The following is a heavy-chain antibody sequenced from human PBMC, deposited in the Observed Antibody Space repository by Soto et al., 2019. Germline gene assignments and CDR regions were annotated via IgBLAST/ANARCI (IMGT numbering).Heavy chain of an antibody. V-gene: IGHV1-69*13. CDR3: ARRDGSNLRSYDAFDI. Sequence: SVKVSCKASGGTFSSYAISWVRQAPGQGLEWMGGIIPIFGTANYAQKFQGRVTITADESTSTAYMELSSLRSEDTAVYYCARRDGSNLRSYDAFDIWGQGKMVTVSS. J-gene: IGHJ3*02. CDR1: GGTFSSYA. CDR2: IIPIFGTA. D-gene: IGHD5-12*01.